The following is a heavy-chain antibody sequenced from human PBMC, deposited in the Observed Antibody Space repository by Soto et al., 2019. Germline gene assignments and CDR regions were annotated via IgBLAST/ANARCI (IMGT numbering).Heavy chain of an antibody. CDR2: VFHSGSS. CDR1: GASVTGFY. CDR3: GSAPGLGVAHIDY. D-gene: IGHD6-19*01. V-gene: IGHV4-59*02. Sequence: SETLSLTCTVSGASVTGFYWSWIRQPPGKGLEWIGYVFHSGSSNYNPSLKSQVTISVDTSKSQISLRLTSVTAADTAVYYCGSAPGLGVAHIDYWGQGTLVAVSS. J-gene: IGHJ4*02.